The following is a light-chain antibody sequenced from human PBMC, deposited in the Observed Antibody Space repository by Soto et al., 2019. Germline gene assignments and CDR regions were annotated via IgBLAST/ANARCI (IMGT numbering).Light chain of an antibody. CDR1: QSFSSY. Sequence: EIVLTQSPATLSLSPGERATLSCRASQSFSSYLAWYQQKTGQAPRLLIYDASKRATGSPARFSGRGSGTDVTLTISSLEPEDFAVYYCQQRSNWPPVITFGQGTRLEIK. J-gene: IGKJ5*01. CDR3: QQRSNWPPVIT. CDR2: DAS. V-gene: IGKV3-11*01.